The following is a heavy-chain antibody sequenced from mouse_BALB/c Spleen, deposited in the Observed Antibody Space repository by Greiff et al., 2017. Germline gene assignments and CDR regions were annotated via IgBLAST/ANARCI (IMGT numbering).Heavy chain of an antibody. CDR1: GYTFTDYA. V-gene: IGHV1-67*01. J-gene: IGHJ4*01. Sequence: VQLQQSGPEVVRPGVSVKISCKGSGYTFTDYAMHWVKQSHAKSLEWIGVISTYNGNTNYNQKFKGKATMTVDTSSSTAYMELARLTSEDSAIYYGARGRYDGNYVGDSYAMDYWGQGTTVTVSS. CDR3: ARGRYDGNYVGDSYAMDY. D-gene: IGHD2-3*01. CDR2: ISTYNGNT.